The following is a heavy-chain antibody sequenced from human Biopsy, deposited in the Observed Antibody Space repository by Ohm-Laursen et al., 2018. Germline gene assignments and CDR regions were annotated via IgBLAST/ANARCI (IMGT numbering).Heavy chain of an antibody. J-gene: IGHJ1*01. CDR3: ARGSNEYGGLYFPH. CDR1: GGSFTGHY. CDR2: ISHTGYT. V-gene: IGHV4-59*11. D-gene: IGHD4-23*01. Sequence: GTLSLTCTVSGGSFTGHYWTWIRQPPGKGLEWIGHISHTGYTSYKSSLKRRVTISLDTSRKHFSLRLTSLAAADTAVYYCARGSNEYGGLYFPHWGQGTLVTVSS.